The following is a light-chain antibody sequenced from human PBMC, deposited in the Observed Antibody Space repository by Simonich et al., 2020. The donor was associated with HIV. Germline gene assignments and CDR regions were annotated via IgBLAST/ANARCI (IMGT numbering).Light chain of an antibody. CDR1: ALPKKY. V-gene: IGLV3-10*01. Sequence: YELTQPPSVSVSPGQTARITCSGDALPKKYAYWYQQKSGQAPVLVIYEDSKRPSGIPERFSGSSSGTMATLTISGAQVEDEADYYCYSTDSSGNHRVFGGGTKLTVL. J-gene: IGLJ3*02. CDR3: YSTDSSGNHRV. CDR2: EDS.